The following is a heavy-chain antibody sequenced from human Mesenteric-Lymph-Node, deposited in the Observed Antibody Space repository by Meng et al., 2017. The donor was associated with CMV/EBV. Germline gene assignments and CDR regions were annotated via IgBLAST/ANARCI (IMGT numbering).Heavy chain of an antibody. CDR3: ARDTLYYFNY. V-gene: IGHV4-34*01. CDR1: GGSFSGYY. D-gene: IGHD2-2*02. CDR2: INHSGST. J-gene: IGHJ4*02. Sequence: SETLSLTCAVYGGSFSGYYWSWIRQPPGKGLEWIGEINHSGSTYYNPSLKSRVTISVDTSKNQFSLKLSSVTAADTAVYYCARDTLYYFNYWGQGTLVTSPQ.